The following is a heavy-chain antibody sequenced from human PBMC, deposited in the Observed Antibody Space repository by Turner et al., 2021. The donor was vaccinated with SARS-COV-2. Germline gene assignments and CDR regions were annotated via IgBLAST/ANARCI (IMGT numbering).Heavy chain of an antibody. V-gene: IGHV3-21*01. CDR3: ARARCDYYDSSGYYPDAFDI. Sequence: EVQLVESGGGLVKPGGSLRLSCAASGFTFSRYRRNWVRQAPGKGLGWVSSISSSSSYIYYADSVKGRFTISRDNAKKSLFLQMNSLRAEDTAVYYCARARCDYYDSSGYYPDAFDIWGQGTMVTVSS. CDR2: ISSSSSYI. J-gene: IGHJ3*02. D-gene: IGHD3-22*01. CDR1: GFTFSRYR.